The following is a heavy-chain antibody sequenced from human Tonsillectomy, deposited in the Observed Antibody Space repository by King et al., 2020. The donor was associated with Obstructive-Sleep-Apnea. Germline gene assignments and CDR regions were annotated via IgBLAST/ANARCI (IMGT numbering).Heavy chain of an antibody. CDR3: ASGSFEDGGGSNYDC. D-gene: IGHD1-26*01. CDR1: GFNFGSYA. CDR2: ISYDGSNE. Sequence: VQLVESGGGVVQPGRSLRLSCAASGFNFGSYAMHWVRQAPGKGLEWVALISYDGSNEYYADSVKGRFTISRENSKNTLYLQMNSLRPEDTAVYYCASGSFEDGGGSNYDCWGHGTLVTVSS. J-gene: IGHJ5*01. V-gene: IGHV3-30-3*01.